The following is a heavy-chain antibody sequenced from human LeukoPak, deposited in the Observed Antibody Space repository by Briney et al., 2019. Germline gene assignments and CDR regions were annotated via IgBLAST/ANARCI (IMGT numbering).Heavy chain of an antibody. D-gene: IGHD4-17*01. Sequence: GGSLRLSYEASGFTFDDYGMSWVRQAPGKGLEWVSGINWNGGSTGYADSVKGRFTISRDNAKNSLYLQMNSLRAEDTALYYCARVLTVTTGDDYWGQGTLVTVSS. CDR1: GFTFDDYG. J-gene: IGHJ4*02. CDR2: INWNGGST. CDR3: ARVLTVTTGDDY. V-gene: IGHV3-20*03.